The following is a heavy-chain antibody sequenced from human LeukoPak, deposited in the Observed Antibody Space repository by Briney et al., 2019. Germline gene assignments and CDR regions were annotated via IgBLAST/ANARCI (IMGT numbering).Heavy chain of an antibody. J-gene: IGHJ4*02. CDR2: IYYSEIT. CDR3: AKINSGSGTADY. V-gene: IGHV4-30-4*08. CDR1: GGSLSSDLHY. D-gene: IGHD7-27*01. Sequence: SQALSLTCTDSGGSLSSDLHYWRWPRQPQGRGLEYFGYIYYSEITHYHPPLKSRVPISVHTPKQQFSLKMTSVAAADTAVYFFAKINSGSGTADYWDQGILDTVSS.